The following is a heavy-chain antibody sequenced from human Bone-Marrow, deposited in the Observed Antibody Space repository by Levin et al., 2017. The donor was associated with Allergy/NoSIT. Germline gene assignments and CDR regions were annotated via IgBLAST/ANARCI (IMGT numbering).Heavy chain of an antibody. V-gene: IGHV3-9*01. CDR3: AKDLGSSWLEGFIDL. CDR1: GFRFDDFA. J-gene: IGHJ2*01. CDR2: LSWNSGAI. Sequence: PGGSLRLSCNASGFRFDDFAMHWVRQAPGRGLEWVSGLSWNSGAIGYADSVKGRFTISRDNAKNSLYLQMISVRTEDTALYYCAKDLGSSWLEGFIDLWGRGTLVSVSS. D-gene: IGHD6-13*01.